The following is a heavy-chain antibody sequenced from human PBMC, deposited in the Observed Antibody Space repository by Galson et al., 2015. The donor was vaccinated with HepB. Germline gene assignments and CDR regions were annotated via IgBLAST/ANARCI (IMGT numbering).Heavy chain of an antibody. CDR1: GGSISGFN. CDR2: IYYSGGT. Sequence: SETLSLTCTVSGGSISGFNWSWIRQPPGKGLEWIGYIYYSGGTNYNPSLKSRVTISVDTSKNQFTLKLSSVTAADTAVYYCARHPYHYGSSGYLGYGAFDIWGQGTMVTVSS. V-gene: IGHV4-59*08. CDR3: ARHPYHYGSSGYLGYGAFDI. D-gene: IGHD3-22*01. J-gene: IGHJ3*02.